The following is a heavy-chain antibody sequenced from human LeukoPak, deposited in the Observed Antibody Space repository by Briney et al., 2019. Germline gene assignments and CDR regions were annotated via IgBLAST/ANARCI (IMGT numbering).Heavy chain of an antibody. CDR2: IDHRGDT. J-gene: IGHJ4*03. V-gene: IGHV4-34*01. Sequence: PSETLSLTCAVYGGSFSRYYWSWIRQSPGKGLEWIAEIDHRGDTNYNPSVRSRVTISVDTSKNQFSLKVRSLSAADTAVYYCARGATISETGYFDFWGQGTPVTVSS. CDR3: ARGATISETGYFDF. CDR1: GGSFSRYY. D-gene: IGHD5-24*01.